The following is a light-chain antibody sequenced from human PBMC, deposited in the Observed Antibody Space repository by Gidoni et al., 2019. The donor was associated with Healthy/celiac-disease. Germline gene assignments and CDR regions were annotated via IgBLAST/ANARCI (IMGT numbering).Light chain of an antibody. J-gene: IGLJ1*01. Sequence: SARTQPASVSGSPGQPLTISCTGTNSDVGGYNYVSWYQQHPGKAPKLMIYDVSNRPSGISNRFSGSKSGNTASLTISGLQAEDEADYYCSSYTSSSVYVFGTGTKVTGL. V-gene: IGLV2-14*01. CDR1: NSDVGGYNY. CDR2: DVS. CDR3: SSYTSSSVYV.